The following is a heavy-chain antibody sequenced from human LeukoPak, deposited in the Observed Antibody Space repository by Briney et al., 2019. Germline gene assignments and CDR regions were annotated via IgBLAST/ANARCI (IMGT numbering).Heavy chain of an antibody. CDR3: ARVGYPKYSGYDYSYAFDI. CDR2: INHSGST. D-gene: IGHD5-12*01. J-gene: IGHJ3*02. CDR1: GGSISSYY. Sequence: SETLSLTCTVSGGSISSYYWSWIRQPPGKGLEWIGEINHSGSTNYNPSLKSRVTISVDTSKNQFSLKLSSVTAADTAVYYCARVGYPKYSGYDYSYAFDIWGQGTMVTVSS. V-gene: IGHV4-34*01.